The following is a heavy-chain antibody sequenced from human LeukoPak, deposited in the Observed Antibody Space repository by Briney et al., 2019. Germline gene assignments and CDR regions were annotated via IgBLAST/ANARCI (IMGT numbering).Heavy chain of an antibody. D-gene: IGHD3-10*01. CDR2: INHSGST. V-gene: IGHV4-34*01. CDR1: GVSFSGYY. Sequence: SETLSLTCAVYGVSFSGYYWSWIRQPPGKGLEWIGEINHSGSTNYNSSLKSRVTISVDTSKNQFSLKLSSVTAADTAVYYCARRPPGDWGQGTLVTVSS. CDR3: ARRPPGD. J-gene: IGHJ4*02.